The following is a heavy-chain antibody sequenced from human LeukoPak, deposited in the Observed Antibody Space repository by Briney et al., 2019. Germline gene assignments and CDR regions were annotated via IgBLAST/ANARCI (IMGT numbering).Heavy chain of an antibody. Sequence: PSETLSLTCAVYGGSLSAYCWSGIRQSPGEGLEWIGEINKSESSNYNPSLKSRVTISVDTSKNQVSLQLSSVTAADTAVYYCARGRYSNWERYYYMDVWGKGATVTVSS. J-gene: IGHJ6*03. CDR2: INKSESS. CDR3: ARGRYSNWERYYYMDV. D-gene: IGHD4-11*01. CDR1: GGSLSAYC. V-gene: IGHV4-34*01.